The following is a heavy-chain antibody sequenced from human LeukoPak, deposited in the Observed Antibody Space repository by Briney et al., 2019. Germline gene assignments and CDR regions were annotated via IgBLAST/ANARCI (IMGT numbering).Heavy chain of an antibody. CDR2: IYNGGNT. Sequence: GGSLRLSCAASGFTVSSHYMNWVRQAPGKGLEWVSVIYNGGNTYYADSVKGRFTISRDNSKNKLYLQMNSLRAEDTAVYYCARDPVGAIGYGMDVWGQGTTVTVSS. CDR3: ARDPVGAIGYGMDV. CDR1: GFTVSSHY. D-gene: IGHD1-26*01. J-gene: IGHJ6*02. V-gene: IGHV3-66*01.